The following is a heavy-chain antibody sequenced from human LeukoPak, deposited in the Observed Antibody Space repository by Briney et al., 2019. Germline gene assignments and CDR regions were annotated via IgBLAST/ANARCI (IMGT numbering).Heavy chain of an antibody. CDR3: AKDRCYYDSSGGPTYFDY. CDR2: IWYDGSNK. D-gene: IGHD3-22*01. V-gene: IGHV3-33*06. Sequence: GRSLRLSCAASGFTFSSYGMHWVRQAPGKGLEWVAVIWYDGSNKYYADSVKGRFTISRDNSKNTLYLQMNSLRAEDTAVYYCAKDRCYYDSSGGPTYFDYWGQGTLVTVSS. CDR1: GFTFSSYG. J-gene: IGHJ4*02.